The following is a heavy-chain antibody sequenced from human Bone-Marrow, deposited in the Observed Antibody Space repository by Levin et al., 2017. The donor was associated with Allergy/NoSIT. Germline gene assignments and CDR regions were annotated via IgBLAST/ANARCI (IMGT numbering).Heavy chain of an antibody. CDR3: ARGGAGRVRAGIMITFGGVITN. J-gene: IGHJ4*02. D-gene: IGHD3-16*02. CDR1: GGSFSGYY. Sequence: SQTLSLTCAVYGGSFSGYYWSWIRQPPGKGLEWIGEINHSGSTNYNPSLKSRVTISVDTSKNQFSLKLSSVTAADTAVYYCARGGAGRVRAGIMITFGGVITNWGQGTLVTVSS. V-gene: IGHV4-34*01. CDR2: INHSGST.